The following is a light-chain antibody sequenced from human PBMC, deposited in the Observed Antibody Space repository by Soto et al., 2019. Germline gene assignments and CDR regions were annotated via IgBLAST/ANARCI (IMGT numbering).Light chain of an antibody. V-gene: IGKV1-5*03. CDR1: QRISSW. CDR2: KAS. Sequence: DIQMTQPPSTLAPSVGERVPITCRASQRISSWWAWYQQQPGKAPRVLVYKASSLGCGGPSRFSGSGTGTEFLLIISSLQADAFATYYGQTNGTFGEGTKGDIK. J-gene: IGKJ1*01. CDR3: QTNGT.